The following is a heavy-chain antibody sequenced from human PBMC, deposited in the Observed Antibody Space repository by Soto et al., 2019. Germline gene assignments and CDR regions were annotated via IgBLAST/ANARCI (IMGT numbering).Heavy chain of an antibody. V-gene: IGHV3-21*01. J-gene: IGHJ3*02. D-gene: IGHD4-17*01. Sequence: EVQLVESGGGLVKPGGSLRLSCAASGFTFSSYSMNWVRQAPGKGLEWVSSISSSSSYIYYADSVKGRFTISRDNAKNSLYLQMNSLRAEDTAVYYCATNPDYGDYGDAFDIWGQGTMVTVSS. CDR3: ATNPDYGDYGDAFDI. CDR1: GFTFSSYS. CDR2: ISSSSSYI.